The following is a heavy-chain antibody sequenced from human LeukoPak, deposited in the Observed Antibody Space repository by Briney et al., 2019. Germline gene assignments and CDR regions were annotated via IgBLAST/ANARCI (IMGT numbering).Heavy chain of an antibody. CDR2: ISSSGSTI. D-gene: IGHD1-1*01. Sequence: GGSLRLSCAASGFTFSDYYMSWIRQAPGKGLEWVSYISSSGSTIYYADSVKGRFTISRDNSKNTLYLQMNSLRAEDTAVYYCATPPQLPILDYWGQGMLVTVSS. V-gene: IGHV3-11*01. CDR1: GFTFSDYY. J-gene: IGHJ4*02. CDR3: ATPPQLPILDY.